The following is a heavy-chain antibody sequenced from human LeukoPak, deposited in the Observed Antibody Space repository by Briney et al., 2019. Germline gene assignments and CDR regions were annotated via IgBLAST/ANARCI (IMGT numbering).Heavy chain of an antibody. V-gene: IGHV1-46*01. CDR2: INPSGGST. D-gene: IGHD4-23*01. Sequence: ASVKVSCKASGYSFTSHYFHWLRQAPGQGLEWMGIINPSGGSTDYAQNFQGRVTLTRDTSASTTYMELSSLRSEDTAVYYCAREGLYGGLDYWGQGSLVTVSS. CDR1: GYSFTSHY. CDR3: AREGLYGGLDY. J-gene: IGHJ4*02.